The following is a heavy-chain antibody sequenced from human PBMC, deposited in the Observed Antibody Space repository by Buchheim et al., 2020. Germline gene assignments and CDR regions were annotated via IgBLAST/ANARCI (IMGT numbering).Heavy chain of an antibody. CDR2: INPDASTT. D-gene: IGHD3-16*01. V-gene: IGHV3-74*01. CDR3: ARGRGGGY. Sequence: EAQLVESGGGLVQPGGSLRLSCAASGFTFSRYWMHWVRQAPGKGLLWVSSINPDASTTKYADSVKGQFTISRDNAKNTAYLQMNSLGVEDTAVYYCARGRGGGYWGQGTL. CDR1: GFTFSRYW. J-gene: IGHJ4*02.